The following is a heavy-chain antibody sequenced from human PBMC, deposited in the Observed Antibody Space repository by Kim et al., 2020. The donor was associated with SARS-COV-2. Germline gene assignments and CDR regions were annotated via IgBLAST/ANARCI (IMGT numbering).Heavy chain of an antibody. CDR3: ARGFLYYYGSGSSFFDY. CDR1: GGSISSSNW. V-gene: IGHV4-4*02. J-gene: IGHJ4*02. D-gene: IGHD3-10*01. Sequence: SETLSLTCAVSGGSISSSNWWSWVRQPPGKGLEWIGEIYHSGSTNYNPSLKSRVTISVDKSKNQFSLKLSSVTAADTAVYYCARGFLYYYGSGSSFFDYWGQGTLVTVSS. CDR2: IYHSGST.